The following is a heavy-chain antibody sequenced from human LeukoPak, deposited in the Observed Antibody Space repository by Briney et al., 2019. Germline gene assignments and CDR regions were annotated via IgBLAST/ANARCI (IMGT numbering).Heavy chain of an antibody. CDR1: GFTFDHYA. J-gene: IGHJ4*02. Sequence: PGRSLRLSCAASGFTFDHYAMHWVRQAPGKGLEWVSGISWNSGSIGYADSVKSRFTISRDNAKNSLYLQMNSLRAEDTALYYCAKDRFRGVMIFDYWGQGTLVTVSS. CDR2: ISWNSGSI. V-gene: IGHV3-9*01. CDR3: AKDRFRGVMIFDY. D-gene: IGHD3-10*01.